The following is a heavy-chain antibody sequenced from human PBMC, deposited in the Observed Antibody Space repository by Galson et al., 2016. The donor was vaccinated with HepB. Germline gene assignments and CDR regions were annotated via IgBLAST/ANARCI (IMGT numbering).Heavy chain of an antibody. V-gene: IGHV1-3*01. J-gene: IGHJ6*02. CDR1: GYIFTSYT. Sequence: SVKVSCKASGYIFTSYTIHWVRQAPGQRLEWMGWINAGYGYTKYSQKFQGRVTITRDTSASTAYMGLSSLRSEDTAVYYCARGTVLPYGMDVWGQGTTVTVSS. CDR2: INAGYGYT. D-gene: IGHD3/OR15-3a*01. CDR3: ARGTVLPYGMDV.